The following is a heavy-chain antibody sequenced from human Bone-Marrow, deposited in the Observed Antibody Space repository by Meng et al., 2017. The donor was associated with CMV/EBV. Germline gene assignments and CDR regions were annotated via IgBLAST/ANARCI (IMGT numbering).Heavy chain of an antibody. CDR3: ARGQDSSGWHPAGCWFDP. CDR1: SFSAYY. J-gene: IGHJ5*02. V-gene: IGHV4-34*01. D-gene: IGHD6-19*01. Sequence: SFSAYYWSWIRQPPGKGLEWIGEINHSGSTNYNPSLKSRVTISVDTSKNQFSLKLSSVTAADTAVYYCARGQDSSGWHPAGCWFDPWGQGTLVTVSS. CDR2: INHSGST.